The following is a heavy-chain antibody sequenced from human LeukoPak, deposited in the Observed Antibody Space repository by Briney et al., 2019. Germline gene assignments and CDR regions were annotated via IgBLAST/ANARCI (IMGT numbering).Heavy chain of an antibody. CDR2: IGGSGSSR. D-gene: IGHD3-22*01. CDR1: GFIFSSHA. Sequence: GGSLRLSCAASGFIFSSHAMNWVRQAPGKGLEWVSAIGGSGSSRSYADSVKGRFTISRDNSKNTLYLQMNSLRAEDTAVYSCARSLISSGYFSNNPSDYWGQGTLVTVSS. V-gene: IGHV3-23*01. J-gene: IGHJ4*02. CDR3: ARSLISSGYFSNNPSDY.